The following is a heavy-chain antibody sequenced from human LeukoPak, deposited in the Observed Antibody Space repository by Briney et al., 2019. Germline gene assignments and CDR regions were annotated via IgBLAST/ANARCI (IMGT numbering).Heavy chain of an antibody. CDR1: GFTFSTYW. J-gene: IGHJ1*01. Sequence: GGSLRLSCAASGFTFSTYWMYWFRQAPGKGLVWVSRISSDGTTTHYAGSVKGRFTISRDNAKNTVYLQMNSLRVEDTAVYYCARVSGPSPFWGQGTLVTVSS. V-gene: IGHV3-74*01. D-gene: IGHD6-25*01. CDR2: ISSDGTTT. CDR3: ARVSGPSPF.